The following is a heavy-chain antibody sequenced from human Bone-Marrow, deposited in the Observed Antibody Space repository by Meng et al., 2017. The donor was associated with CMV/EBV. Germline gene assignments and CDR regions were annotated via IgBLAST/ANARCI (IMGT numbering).Heavy chain of an antibody. CDR1: GFTFSSYA. Sequence: GESLKISCAASGFTFSSYAMSWVRQAPGKGLEWVSAISGSGGSTYYEDSVKGRFTISRDNSKNTLYLQMNSLRAEDTAVYYCTTGVGGGNSYYYYGMDVWGQGTTVTVSS. J-gene: IGHJ6*02. CDR2: ISGSGGST. CDR3: TTGVGGGNSYYYYGMDV. V-gene: IGHV3-23*01. D-gene: IGHD4-23*01.